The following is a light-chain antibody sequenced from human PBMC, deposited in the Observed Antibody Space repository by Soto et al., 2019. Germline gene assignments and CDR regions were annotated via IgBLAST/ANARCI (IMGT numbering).Light chain of an antibody. Sequence: ELVLTQSPGTLSLSPGERATLSCRASQSVNSKYLAWYQQKPGQAPRLLIYSASNRDTGISDRFSGSGSGTDFTLIISRLEPEDFAVYYCQQYGSSPPYSFGQGTRLEIK. V-gene: IGKV3-20*01. J-gene: IGKJ2*03. CDR2: SAS. CDR1: QSVNSKY. CDR3: QQYGSSPPYS.